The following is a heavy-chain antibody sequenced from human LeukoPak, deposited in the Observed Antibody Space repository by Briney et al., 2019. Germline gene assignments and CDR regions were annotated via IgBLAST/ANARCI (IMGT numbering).Heavy chain of an antibody. CDR2: ISSSGSII. CDR3: ARGKYDSSPFLQH. J-gene: IGHJ1*01. V-gene: IGHV3-11*01. D-gene: IGHD3-22*01. CDR1: GFTFSDYY. Sequence: GGSLRLSCAASGFTFSDYYMSWIRQAPGKGLEWVSYISSSGSIIYYADSVKGRFTISRDNAKNSMYLQMNSLRAEDAAVYYCARGKYDSSPFLQHWGQGTLVTVSS.